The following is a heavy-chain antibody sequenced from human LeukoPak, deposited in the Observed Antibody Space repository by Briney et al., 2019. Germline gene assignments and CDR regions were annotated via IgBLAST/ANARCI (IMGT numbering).Heavy chain of an antibody. CDR2: IGTTDTTI. D-gene: IGHD6-19*01. CDR3: ANSIAVAPKAAFDI. J-gene: IGHJ3*02. Sequence: PGGSLRLSCAASGFTFSDYYMSWIRQAPGKGLEWVSYIGTTDTTIYYADSVKGRFTISRDNSKNTLYLQMNSLRAEDTAVYYCANSIAVAPKAAFDIWGQGTMVTVSS. V-gene: IGHV3-11*01. CDR1: GFTFSDYY.